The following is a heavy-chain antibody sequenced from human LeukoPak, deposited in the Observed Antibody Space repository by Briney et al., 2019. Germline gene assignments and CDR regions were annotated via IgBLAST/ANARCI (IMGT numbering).Heavy chain of an antibody. CDR2: MNPNSGNT. D-gene: IGHD6-13*01. CDR1: GYTFTSYG. V-gene: IGHV1-8*02. Sequence: GASVKVSCKASGYTFTSYGISWVRQATGQGLEWMGWMNPNSGNTGYAQKFQGRVTMTRNTSISTAYMELSSLRSEDTAVYYCARKVDSSSWYGYYYYMDVWGKGTTVTVSS. J-gene: IGHJ6*03. CDR3: ARKVDSSSWYGYYYYMDV.